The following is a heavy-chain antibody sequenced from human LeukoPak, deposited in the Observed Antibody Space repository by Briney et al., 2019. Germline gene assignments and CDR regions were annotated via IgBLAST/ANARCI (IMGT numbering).Heavy chain of an antibody. CDR3: ARGGHTYDRAFDI. CDR1: GFTFSDYY. J-gene: IGHJ3*02. Sequence: GGSLRLPCAASGFTFSDYYMSWICQAPGKGLERVSYISSSGSTIYYADSVKGRFTISRDNAKNSLYLQMNSLRAEDTAVYYCARGGHTYDRAFDIWGQGTMVTVSS. CDR2: ISSSGSTI. V-gene: IGHV3-11*04. D-gene: IGHD3-3*01.